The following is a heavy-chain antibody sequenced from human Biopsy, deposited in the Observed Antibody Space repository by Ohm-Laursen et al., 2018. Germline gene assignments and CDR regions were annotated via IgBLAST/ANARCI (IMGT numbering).Heavy chain of an antibody. D-gene: IGHD2/OR15-2a*01. CDR3: ARATNSTGWPYYYFYGMDV. CDR2: IYYSGST. J-gene: IGHJ6*02. CDR1: GGSISSDY. V-gene: IGHV4-59*01. Sequence: GTLPLTCTVSGGSISSDYWSWIRQTPGKGLEWIGYIYYSGSTNYNPSLKSRVTISVDTSKNQFSLRLNSVTAADTAVYYCARATNSTGWPYYYFYGMDVWGQGTSVTVSS.